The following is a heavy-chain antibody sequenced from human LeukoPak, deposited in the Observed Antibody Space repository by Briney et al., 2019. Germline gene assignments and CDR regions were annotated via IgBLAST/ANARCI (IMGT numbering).Heavy chain of an antibody. J-gene: IGHJ6*03. D-gene: IGHD2-2*01. CDR1: GYTFTSYY. CDR3: ARPSYCSSTSCYEYYYYYMDV. CDR2: IIPIFGTA. V-gene: IGHV1-69*06. Sequence: SVKVSCKASGYTFTSYYMHWVRQAPGQGLEWMGGIIPIFGTANYAQKFQGRVTITADKSTSTAYMELSSLRSEDTAVYYCARPSYCSSTSCYEYYYYYMDVWGKGTTVTVSS.